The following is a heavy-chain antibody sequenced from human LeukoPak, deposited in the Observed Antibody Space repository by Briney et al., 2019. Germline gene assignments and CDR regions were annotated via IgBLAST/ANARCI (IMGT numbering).Heavy chain of an antibody. Sequence: GGSLRLSCAASGFTFSSYWMSWVRQAPGKGLEWVANIKQDGSEKYYVDSVKGRFTISRDNAKNSLYLQMNSLRAEDTAVYYCARVPRGSGYHFDYWGQGTLVTVSS. CDR2: IKQDGSEK. CDR1: GFTFSSYW. D-gene: IGHD3-22*01. V-gene: IGHV3-7*01. CDR3: ARVPRGSGYHFDY. J-gene: IGHJ4*02.